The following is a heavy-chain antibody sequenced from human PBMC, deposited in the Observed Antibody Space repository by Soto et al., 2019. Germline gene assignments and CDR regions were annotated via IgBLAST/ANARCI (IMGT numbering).Heavy chain of an antibody. CDR3: AGGLSGYSFNWFDP. Sequence: ASETLSLTCAVSGGSISSGGYSWSWIRQPPGKGLEWIGYIYHSGSTYYNPSLKSRVTISVDRSKNQFSLKLSSVTAADTAVYYCAGGLSGYSFNWFDPWGQGTLVTVSS. J-gene: IGHJ5*02. D-gene: IGHD3-3*01. CDR2: IYHSGST. CDR1: GGSISSGGYS. V-gene: IGHV4-30-2*01.